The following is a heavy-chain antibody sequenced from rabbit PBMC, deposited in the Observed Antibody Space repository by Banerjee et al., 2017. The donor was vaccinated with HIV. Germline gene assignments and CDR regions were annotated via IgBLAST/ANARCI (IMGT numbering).Heavy chain of an antibody. CDR2: IYTGSGST. Sequence: QSLQESGGGLFQPGGSLALTCTASGFSLSNNYWMCWVRQAPGKGLEWIACIYTGSGSTYYASWAKGRFTISKTSSTTVTLQMTSLTAADTATYFCARDLPGNLWGPGTLVTVS. J-gene: IGHJ4*01. V-gene: IGHV1S40*01. D-gene: IGHD6-1*01. CDR1: GFSLSNNYW. CDR3: ARDLPGNL.